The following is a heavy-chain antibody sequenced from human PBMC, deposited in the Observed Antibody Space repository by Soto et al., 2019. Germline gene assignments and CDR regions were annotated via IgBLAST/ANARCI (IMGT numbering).Heavy chain of an antibody. CDR3: ERGTDAVGSESAFDV. V-gene: IGHV1-69*04. CDR2: IMPIFDIA. Sequence: QVQLVQSGAEVKKPGSSVKVSCQVSGDTFSTYGITWVRQAPGQGLEWMGRIMPIFDIADYAQQFQGRVTITPDRSTNIAYMDLSSLRSEDTAVYYGERGTDAVGSESAFDVWGQGTIVTVYS. CDR1: GDTFSTYG. J-gene: IGHJ3*01. D-gene: IGHD2-2*03.